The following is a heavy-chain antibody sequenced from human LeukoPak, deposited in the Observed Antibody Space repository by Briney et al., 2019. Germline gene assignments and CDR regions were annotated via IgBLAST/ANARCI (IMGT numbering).Heavy chain of an antibody. CDR3: ARERWGEERWLQLRTYYFDY. V-gene: IGHV4-59*01. J-gene: IGHJ4*02. CDR1: GGSISSYY. CDR2: IYYSGST. Sequence: PSETLSLTCTVSGGSISSYYWSWIRQPPGKGLEWVGYIYYSGSTNYNPSLKSRVTISVDTSKNQFSLKLSSVTAADTAVYYCARERWGEERWLQLRTYYFDYWGQGTLVTVSS. D-gene: IGHD5-24*01.